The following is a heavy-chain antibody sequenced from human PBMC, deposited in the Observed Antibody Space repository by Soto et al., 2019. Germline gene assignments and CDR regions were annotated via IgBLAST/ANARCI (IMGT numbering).Heavy chain of an antibody. CDR3: AGMFGLAGLDNWFDP. V-gene: IGHV3-33*01. J-gene: IGHJ5*02. D-gene: IGHD3-3*01. CDR1: GFTFSSNG. Sequence: VQLVESGGGVVQPGRSLRLSCAASGFTFSSNGMHWVRQAPGKGLEWVAVIWFDGSEKYYADSVKGRFSISRDNSKNTVYLERNRLRAEDTGVYYCAGMFGLAGLDNWFDPWGQGTLVTVSS. CDR2: IWFDGSEK.